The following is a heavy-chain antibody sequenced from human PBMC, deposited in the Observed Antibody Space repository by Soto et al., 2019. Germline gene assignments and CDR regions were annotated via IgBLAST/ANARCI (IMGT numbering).Heavy chain of an antibody. CDR1: GVTCISYA. V-gene: IGHV3-30-3*01. J-gene: IGHJ5*02. Sequence: VGSLRLSCAASGVTCISYAMHWVRQAPGKGLEWVAFISYDGSNKYYADSVKGRFTISRDNSKNTLYLQMNSLRAEDTAVYYCARDAYNRDIAAAGGMFLSWFDPWGQGTLVTVSS. CDR3: ARDAYNRDIAAAGGMFLSWFDP. D-gene: IGHD6-13*01. CDR2: ISYDGSNK.